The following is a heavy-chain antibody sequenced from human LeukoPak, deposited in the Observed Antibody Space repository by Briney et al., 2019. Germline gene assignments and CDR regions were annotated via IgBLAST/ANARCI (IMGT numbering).Heavy chain of an antibody. Sequence: PGGSLRLSCAASGFTFSSYGMHWVRQAPGKGLEWVAFIRYDGSNKYYADSVKGRFTISRDNAKNSLYLQMNSLRAEDTAVYYCARGPMVRGVIIRRSKSGYFDYWGQGTLVTVSS. D-gene: IGHD3-10*01. CDR1: GFTFSSYG. CDR2: IRYDGSNK. J-gene: IGHJ4*02. CDR3: ARGPMVRGVIIRRSKSGYFDY. V-gene: IGHV3-30*02.